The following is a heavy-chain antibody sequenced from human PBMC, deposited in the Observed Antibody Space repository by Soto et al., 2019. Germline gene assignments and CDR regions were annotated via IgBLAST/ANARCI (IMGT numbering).Heavy chain of an antibody. CDR3: FFTGNANNNIAFD. J-gene: IGHJ3*01. V-gene: IGHV3-73*01. Sequence: GCALRDRCAASAGTRRGAAMLLGRLAFEKGMEWVGRIKIKANSYATAYAASVKGRFTISRDDSKKTAYLQMNSLKTEDTPVYYCFFTGNANNNIAFD. CDR2: IKIKANSYAT. CDR1: AGTRRGAA. D-gene: IGHD1-1*01.